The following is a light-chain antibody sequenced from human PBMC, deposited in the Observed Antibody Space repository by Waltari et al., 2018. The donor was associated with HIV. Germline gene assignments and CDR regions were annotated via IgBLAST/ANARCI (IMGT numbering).Light chain of an antibody. Sequence: SSVLTQDPAVSVALGQTVRITCQGDSLRNYFASWYQQKPGQAPVLVMYAKNSRPSGIPNRFSGFNSGNTASLTITGAQAEDEAYYYCNSRDSSGNHLYWVFGGGTKLTVL. CDR2: AKN. V-gene: IGLV3-19*01. CDR3: NSRDSSGNHLYWV. J-gene: IGLJ3*02. CDR1: SLRNYF.